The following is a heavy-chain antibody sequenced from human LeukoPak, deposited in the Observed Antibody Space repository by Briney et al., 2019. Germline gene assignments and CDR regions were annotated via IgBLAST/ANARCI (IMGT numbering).Heavy chain of an antibody. CDR2: IIPVFGTA. V-gene: IGHV1-69*13. Sequence: PSVKPASHASTPTFSSYSISWERQAPGHGIEWMGGIIPVFGTANHAKKFQGRVTITAEESTSTAYMELSSLRSEDTAVYYCARAPLPPAANYYCMDVWGKGTTVTVSS. CDR1: TPTFSSYS. D-gene: IGHD2-2*01. J-gene: IGHJ6*03. CDR3: ARAPLPPAANYYCMDV.